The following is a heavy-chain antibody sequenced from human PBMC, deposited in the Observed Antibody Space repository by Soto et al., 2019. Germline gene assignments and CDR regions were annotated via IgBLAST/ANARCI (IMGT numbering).Heavy chain of an antibody. J-gene: IGHJ5*02. D-gene: IGHD3-22*01. CDR2: IIPIFGTA. CDR3: ARSPPLYDSSGYYYNWFDP. CDR1: GGTFSSYA. Sequence: QVQLVQSGAEVKKPGSSVKVSCKASGGTFSSYAISWVRQAPGQGLEWMGGIIPIFGTANYAQKFQGRVTITADESTSTAYMELSSLRSEDTAVYYCARSPPLYDSSGYYYNWFDPWGQGNLVTVSS. V-gene: IGHV1-69*01.